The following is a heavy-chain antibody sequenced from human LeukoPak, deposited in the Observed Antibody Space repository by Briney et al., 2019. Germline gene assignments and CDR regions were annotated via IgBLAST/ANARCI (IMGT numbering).Heavy chain of an antibody. CDR2: IYYSGST. J-gene: IGHJ4*02. CDR1: GGSISSYY. D-gene: IGHD5-18*01. CDR3: ARVVDTAMAFDY. V-gene: IGHV4-59*01. Sequence: SETLFLTCTVSGGSISSYYWSWIRQPPGKGLEWIGYIYYSGSTNYNPSLKSRVTISVDTSKNQFSLKLSSVTAADTAVYYCARVVDTAMAFDYWGQGTLVTVSS.